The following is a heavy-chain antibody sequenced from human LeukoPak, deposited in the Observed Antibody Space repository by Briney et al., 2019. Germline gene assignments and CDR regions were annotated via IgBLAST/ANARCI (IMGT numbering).Heavy chain of an antibody. CDR1: GYTFTSYG. Sequence: ASVKVSCKASGYTFTSYGISWVRQAPGQGLEWMGGIIPIFGTANYAQKFQGRVTITADKSTSTAYMELCSLRSEDTAVYYCARSLPGIAAAGTDYWGQGTLVTVSS. CDR3: ARSLPGIAAAGTDY. V-gene: IGHV1-69*06. D-gene: IGHD6-13*01. J-gene: IGHJ4*02. CDR2: IIPIFGTA.